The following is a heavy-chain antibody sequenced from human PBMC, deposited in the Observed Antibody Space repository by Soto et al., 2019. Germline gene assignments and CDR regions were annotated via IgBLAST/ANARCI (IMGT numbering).Heavy chain of an antibody. D-gene: IGHD5-12*01. J-gene: IGHJ4*02. Sequence: EVQLLESGGGLVQPGGSLRLSCAASGFMFTSYAMSWVRQAPGMRLEWVSSITGTGGTTYYADSVKGRFAVSRDSSKNPLYLQMNSLRAEDTAVYYCTREVDIVATGDYWGQGTLVTVSS. CDR3: TREVDIVATGDY. V-gene: IGHV3-23*01. CDR1: GFMFTSYA. CDR2: ITGTGGTT.